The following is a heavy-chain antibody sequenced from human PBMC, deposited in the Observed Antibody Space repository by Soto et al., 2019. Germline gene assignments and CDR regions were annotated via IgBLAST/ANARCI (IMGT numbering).Heavy chain of an antibody. V-gene: IGHV4-4*02. CDR1: GGSISSSNW. Sequence: PSETLSLTCAVSGGSISSSNWWSWVRQPPAKGLEWIGEIYHSGSTNYNPSLKSRVTISVDKSKNQFSLKLSSVTAADTAVYSCASDYSGYATTYNWFDPGGQRTLVTDS. D-gene: IGHD5-12*01. CDR3: ASDYSGYATTYNWFDP. J-gene: IGHJ5*02. CDR2: IYHSGST.